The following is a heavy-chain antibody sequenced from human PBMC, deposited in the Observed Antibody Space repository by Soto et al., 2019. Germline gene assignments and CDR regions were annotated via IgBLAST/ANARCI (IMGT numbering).Heavy chain of an antibody. J-gene: IGHJ6*02. CDR2: ISYDGSNK. CDR3: ARDQGGYSGYETPSSYYYYGMDV. Sequence: QVQLVKSGGGVVQPGRSLRLSCAASGFTFSSYAMHWVRQAPGKGLEWVAVISYDGSNKYYADSVKGRFTISRDNSKNTLYLQMNSLRAEDTAVYYCARDQGGYSGYETPSSYYYYGMDVWGQGTTVTVSS. D-gene: IGHD5-12*01. V-gene: IGHV3-30-3*01. CDR1: GFTFSSYA.